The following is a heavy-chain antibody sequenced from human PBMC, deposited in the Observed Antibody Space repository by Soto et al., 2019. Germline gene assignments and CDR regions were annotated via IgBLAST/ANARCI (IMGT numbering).Heavy chain of an antibody. D-gene: IGHD7-27*01. Sequence: GGSLRLSCAASGFTFSGSAMHWVRQASGKGLEWVGRIRSKANSYATAYAASVKGRFTISSDDSKNTAYLQMNSLNTEDTVVYYCTRLTKLGNDAFDIWGQGTMVTVSS. CDR1: GFTFSGSA. V-gene: IGHV3-73*01. CDR3: TRLTKLGNDAFDI. J-gene: IGHJ3*02. CDR2: IRSKANSYAT.